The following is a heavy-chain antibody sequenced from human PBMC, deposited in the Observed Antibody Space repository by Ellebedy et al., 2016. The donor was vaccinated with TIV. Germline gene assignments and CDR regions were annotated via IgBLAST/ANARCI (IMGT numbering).Heavy chain of an antibody. V-gene: IGHV1-69*13. D-gene: IGHD2-15*01. CDR3: ARAVVVEGGVGYYYYYGMDV. Sequence: SVKVSXXASGGTFSSYAISWVRQAPGQGLEWMGGIIPIFGTANYAQKFQGRVTITADESTSTAYMELSSLRSEDTAVYYCARAVVVEGGVGYYYYYGMDVWGQGTTVTVSS. J-gene: IGHJ6*02. CDR1: GGTFSSYA. CDR2: IIPIFGTA.